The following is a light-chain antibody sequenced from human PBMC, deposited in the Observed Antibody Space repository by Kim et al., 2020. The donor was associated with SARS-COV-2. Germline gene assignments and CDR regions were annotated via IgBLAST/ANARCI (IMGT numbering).Light chain of an antibody. CDR3: QQYYGLPHT. CDR1: QTVLYSNMKNY. V-gene: IGKV4-1*01. Sequence: ERATINGRSSQTVLYSNMKNYLGWFQHKPGQPPKLIIYWASTRESGVPDRFSGSGSGTDFTLTISSLQAEDVAVYYCQQYYGLPHTFGGGTRVEI. J-gene: IGKJ4*01. CDR2: WAS.